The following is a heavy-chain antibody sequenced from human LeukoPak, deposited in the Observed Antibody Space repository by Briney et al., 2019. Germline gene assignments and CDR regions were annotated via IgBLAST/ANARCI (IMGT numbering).Heavy chain of an antibody. V-gene: IGHV3-23*01. Sequence: GGSLRLPCAASGFTFSSYAMSWVRQAPGKGLEWVAAINGSGGSTYYADSVKGRFTISRDNSKNTLYLQMNSLRAEDKAVYYCAKDRGYNWNDNHAFDIWGQGTMVTVSS. D-gene: IGHD1-1*01. CDR2: INGSGGST. J-gene: IGHJ3*02. CDR3: AKDRGYNWNDNHAFDI. CDR1: GFTFSSYA.